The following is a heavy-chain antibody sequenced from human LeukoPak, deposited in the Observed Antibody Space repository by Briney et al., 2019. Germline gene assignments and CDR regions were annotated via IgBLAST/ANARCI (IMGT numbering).Heavy chain of an antibody. CDR3: ARGGGTNFGVITD. CDR2: INPKSGGT. V-gene: IGHV1-2*02. D-gene: IGHD3-3*01. Sequence: ASVKVSCKTSGYTFTDYYLHWVRQAPGQGLEWMGWINPKSGGTNDAQNFQGRVTITRDTSISTAYMELSRLRSDDTAVYFCARGGGTNFGVITDWGQGTLVTVSS. CDR1: GYTFTDYY. J-gene: IGHJ4*02.